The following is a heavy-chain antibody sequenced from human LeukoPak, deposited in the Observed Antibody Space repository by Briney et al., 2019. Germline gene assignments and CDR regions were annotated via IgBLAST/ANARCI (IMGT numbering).Heavy chain of an antibody. V-gene: IGHV3-7*01. J-gene: IGHJ4*02. D-gene: IGHD5-18*01. CDR2: IKHDGSEK. CDR3: ARESRTWIQLWLLDY. Sequence: GGSLRLSCAASGFTFRDYWMSWVRQAPGKGLEWVANIKHDGSEKYYVASVKGRFTISKDIPKNSLYLQMNSLRAEDTAVYYCARESRTWIQLWLLDYWGQGTLVTVSS. CDR1: GFTFRDYW.